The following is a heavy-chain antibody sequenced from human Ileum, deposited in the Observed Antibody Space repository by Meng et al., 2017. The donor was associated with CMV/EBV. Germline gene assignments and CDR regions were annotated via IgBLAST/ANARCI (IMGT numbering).Heavy chain of an antibody. CDR1: GASISSSDYY. Sequence: QVNTKESGPGLVKPSHTLSLTCPVSGASISSSDYYWSWIRQPPGKGLEWIGYIHYSGSTYYNPSLKSRVTISEDTSKNQFSMKLNSVTAADTAVYYCAREGPTDWGRALDYWGQGTLVTVSS. CDR2: IHYSGST. D-gene: IGHD7-27*01. V-gene: IGHV4-30-4*08. J-gene: IGHJ4*02. CDR3: AREGPTDWGRALDY.